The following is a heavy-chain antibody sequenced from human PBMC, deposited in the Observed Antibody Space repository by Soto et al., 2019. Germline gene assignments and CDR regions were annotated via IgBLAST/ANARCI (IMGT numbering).Heavy chain of an antibody. CDR3: AKKGYCSGGSCYAVDY. D-gene: IGHD2-15*01. CDR1: GFTFSSYA. CDR2: ISGSGGST. V-gene: IGHV3-23*01. Sequence: EVQLLESGVGLVQPGGSLRLSCAASGFTFSSYAMSWVRQAPGKGLEWVSAISGSGGSTYYADSVKGRFTISRDNSKNTLYLQMNSLRAEDTAVYYCAKKGYCSGGSCYAVDYWGQGTLVTVSS. J-gene: IGHJ4*02.